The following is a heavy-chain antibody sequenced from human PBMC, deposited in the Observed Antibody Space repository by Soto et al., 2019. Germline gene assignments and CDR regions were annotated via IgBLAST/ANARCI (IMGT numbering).Heavy chain of an antibody. CDR2: ISGSGGST. CDR1: GVTFRSYA. V-gene: IGHV3-23*01. Sequence: SLRLSCAASGVTFRSYAMSWVRQAPGKGLEWVSAISGSGGSTYYAGSVKGRFTISRDNSKNTLYLQMNSLRAEDTAVYYCAKVNARGFDPWGQGTLVTVSS. J-gene: IGHJ5*02. CDR3: AKVNARGFDP.